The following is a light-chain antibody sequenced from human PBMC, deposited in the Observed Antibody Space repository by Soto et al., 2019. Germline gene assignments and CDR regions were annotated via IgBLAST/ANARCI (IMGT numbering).Light chain of an antibody. CDR1: QRITNR. V-gene: IGKV1-39*01. CDR2: AAS. Sequence: DIQMTQSPSSLSASIGDGVTITCRASQRITNRLNWYQHRPGKAPRLLIYAASSLESGVPSRFSGSASGTDFTLTISSLQPEDFATYYCQQGYTTPLTFGQGTKVDIK. J-gene: IGKJ1*01. CDR3: QQGYTTPLT.